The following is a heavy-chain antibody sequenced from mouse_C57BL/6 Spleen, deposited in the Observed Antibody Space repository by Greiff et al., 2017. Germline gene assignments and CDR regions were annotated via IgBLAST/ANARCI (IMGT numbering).Heavy chain of an antibody. J-gene: IGHJ1*03. Sequence: EVKLQESGGGLVKPGGSLKLSCAASGFTFSDYGMHWVRQAPEKGLEWVAYISSGSSTIYYADTVKGRFTISRDNAKNTLFLQMTSLRSEDTAMYYCARFYDYDRYFDVWGTGTTVTVSS. CDR3: ARFYDYDRYFDV. V-gene: IGHV5-17*01. D-gene: IGHD2-4*01. CDR2: ISSGSSTI. CDR1: GFTFSDYG.